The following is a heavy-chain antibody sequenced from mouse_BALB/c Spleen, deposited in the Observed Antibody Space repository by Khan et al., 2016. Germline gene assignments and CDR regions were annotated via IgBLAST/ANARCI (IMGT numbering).Heavy chain of an antibody. CDR3: AIYDGNYVSMDY. CDR1: GYAFTNYL. CDR2: INPGSGGN. D-gene: IGHD2-3*01. Sequence: QVQLKQSGAELVRPGTSVKVSCKASGYAFTNYLIEWVKQRPGQGLEWIGVINPGSGGNNYNEKFKGKATLTADKSSSTAYMQLSSLTSDDSAVYFCAIYDGNYVSMDYWGQGTSVTVSS. J-gene: IGHJ4*01. V-gene: IGHV1-54*01.